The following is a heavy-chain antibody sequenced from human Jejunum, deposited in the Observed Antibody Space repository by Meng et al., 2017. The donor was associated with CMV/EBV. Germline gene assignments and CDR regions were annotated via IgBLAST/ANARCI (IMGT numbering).Heavy chain of an antibody. CDR2: ISGSGDNT. CDR3: TKPFGSGFPSYYYGLDV. D-gene: IGHD3-22*01. CDR1: LSSYD. J-gene: IGHJ6*02. Sequence: LSSYDMSWLRQAPGKGLEWVSAISGSGDNTYYADSVKGRFTISRDNSKNTLYLQMNSLRAEDTAVYYCTKPFGSGFPSYYYGLDVWGQGTTVTVSS. V-gene: IGHV3-23*01.